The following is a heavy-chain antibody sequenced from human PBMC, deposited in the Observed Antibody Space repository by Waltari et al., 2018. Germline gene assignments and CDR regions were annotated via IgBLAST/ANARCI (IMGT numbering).Heavy chain of an antibody. J-gene: IGHJ4*02. CDR3: ARGRVGATFDY. V-gene: IGHV3-7*04. CDR1: GFTFISSS. CDR2: IKKDGSEK. Sequence: EVQLVESGGGLVQPGGSLRLSCAASGFTFISSSMSCVRQAPGKGREWVANIKKDGSEKYYVDSVKGRFTISRDNAKNSLYLQMNSLRDEDTAVYYCARGRVGATFDYWGQGTLVTVSS. D-gene: IGHD1-26*01.